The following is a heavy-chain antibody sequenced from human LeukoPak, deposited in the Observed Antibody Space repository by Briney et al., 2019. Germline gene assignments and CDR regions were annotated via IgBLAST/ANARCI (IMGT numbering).Heavy chain of an antibody. Sequence: SETLSLTCAVYGGSFSGYYWGWIRQPPGKGLEWIGEINHSGSTHYNPSLKSRVTISVDKSKNQFSLKLSSVTAADTAVYYCASRGFVAMVSYFDYWGQGTLVTVSS. CDR1: GGSFSGYY. D-gene: IGHD5-18*01. J-gene: IGHJ4*02. CDR2: INHSGST. V-gene: IGHV4-34*01. CDR3: ASRGFVAMVSYFDY.